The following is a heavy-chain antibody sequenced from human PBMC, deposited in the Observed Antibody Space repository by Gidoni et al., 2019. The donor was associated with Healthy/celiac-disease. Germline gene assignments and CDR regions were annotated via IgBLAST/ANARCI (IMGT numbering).Heavy chain of an antibody. CDR3: ARHGRYSSSSLAPFDY. J-gene: IGHJ4*02. CDR2: IYYSGST. Sequence: QVQLQESGPGLVKPSETLSLTCTVSGGSISSYYWSWIRQPPGKGLELIGYIYYSGSTNYNPSLKSRVTISVDTSKNQFSLKLSSVTAADTAVYYCARHGRYSSSSLAPFDYWGQGTLVTVSS. D-gene: IGHD6-6*01. V-gene: IGHV4-59*08. CDR1: GGSISSYY.